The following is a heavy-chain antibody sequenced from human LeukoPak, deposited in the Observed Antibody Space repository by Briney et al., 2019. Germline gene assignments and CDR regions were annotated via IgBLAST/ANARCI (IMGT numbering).Heavy chain of an antibody. Sequence: SSETLSLTCTVSGASISSGTYSWSWIRQPSGEGLEWIGYIYHTGSTYYNPSLKSRVTISVDRSKNQFSLNLNSVTAADTALYYCARGDGSGSGRWFDPWGQGTLITVSS. J-gene: IGHJ5*02. CDR2: IYHTGST. D-gene: IGHD3-10*01. CDR3: ARGDGSGSGRWFDP. V-gene: IGHV4-30-2*01. CDR1: GASISSGTYS.